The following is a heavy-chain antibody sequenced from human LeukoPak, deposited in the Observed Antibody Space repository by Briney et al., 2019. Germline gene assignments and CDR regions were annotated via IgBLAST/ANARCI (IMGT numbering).Heavy chain of an antibody. CDR2: VYYSGST. V-gene: IGHV4-39*01. D-gene: IGHD3-10*01. CDR1: GGSTRSSSYY. CDR3: ARLGLWFGELPGHWFDP. J-gene: IGHJ5*02. Sequence: SETLSLTCSVSGGSTRSSSYYWGWIRQPPGKGLEWIGSVYYSGSTYYNPSLKSRVTTSVDTSKNQFSVKLSSVTAADTAVYYCARLGLWFGELPGHWFDPWGQGTLVTVSS.